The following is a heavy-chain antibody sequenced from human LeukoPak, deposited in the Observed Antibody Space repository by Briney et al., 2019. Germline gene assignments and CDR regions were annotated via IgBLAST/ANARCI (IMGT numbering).Heavy chain of an antibody. V-gene: IGHV3-21*01. D-gene: IGHD3-22*01. CDR3: ARDLYHDSTGYIPAGDAFDI. CDR1: GFTFTTYS. J-gene: IGHJ3*02. CDR2: ISSGSSAI. Sequence: GGSLRLSCEASGFTFTTYSMTWVRQAPGKGLEWVSIISSGSSAIFSADALKGRFTISRDDAKNLLYLDMNSLRAEDTAVYYCARDLYHDSTGYIPAGDAFDIWGQGTMVTVSS.